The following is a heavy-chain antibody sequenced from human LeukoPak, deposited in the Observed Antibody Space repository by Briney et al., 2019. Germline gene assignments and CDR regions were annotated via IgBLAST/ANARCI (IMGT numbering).Heavy chain of an antibody. CDR2: IYYSGST. D-gene: IGHD3-10*01. J-gene: IGHJ5*02. CDR1: GASISSRSYY. CDR3: AKQEFGINYLDP. Sequence: PSETLSLTCTVSGASISSRSYYWGWIRQPPGKGLEWIGSIYYSGSTYYNPSLKSRVTISVDTSKNQLSLKLSSVTAADTAVYYCAKQEFGINYLDPWGQGTLITVSS. V-gene: IGHV4-39*01.